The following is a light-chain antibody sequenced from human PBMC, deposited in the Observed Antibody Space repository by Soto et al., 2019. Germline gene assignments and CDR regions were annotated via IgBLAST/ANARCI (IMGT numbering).Light chain of an antibody. CDR1: SSNIGNNY. V-gene: IGLV1-51*01. CDR3: GTWDSSLSAGV. CDR2: DNN. Sequence: QSVLTQPPSVSAAPGQKVTISCSGSSSNIGNNYVSWYQQLPGTAPKLLIYDNNKRPSGSPDRFSGCKSGTSATLGITGLQTGDEADYYCGTWDSSLSAGVFGGGTKLTVL. J-gene: IGLJ2*01.